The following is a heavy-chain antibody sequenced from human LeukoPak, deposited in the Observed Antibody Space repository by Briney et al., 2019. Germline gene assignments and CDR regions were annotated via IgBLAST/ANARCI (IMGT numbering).Heavy chain of an antibody. CDR2: IYYSGST. Sequence: PSETLSLTCTVSGGSISSSSYYWGWIRQPPGKGLEWIGSIYYSGSTYYNPSLKSRVTISVDTSKNQFSLKLSSVTAADTAVYYCARHDRDWNDAFLFDYWGQGTLVTVSS. D-gene: IGHD1-1*01. V-gene: IGHV4-39*01. CDR1: GGSISSSSYY. J-gene: IGHJ4*02. CDR3: ARHDRDWNDAFLFDY.